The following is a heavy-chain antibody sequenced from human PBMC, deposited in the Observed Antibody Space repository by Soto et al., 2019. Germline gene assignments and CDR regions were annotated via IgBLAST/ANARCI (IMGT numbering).Heavy chain of an antibody. CDR3: AKALVPALTAKFGY. CDR2: VTASGGVT. V-gene: IGHV3-23*01. J-gene: IGHJ4*02. D-gene: IGHD5-18*01. CDR1: GFIFNNYA. Sequence: PGGSLRLSCAASGFIFNNYAMTWVRQAPGKGLEWVSTVTASGGVTFYANSVKGRFTISRDNSRNTLHLQMSSLRVEDTALYYCAKALVPALTAKFGYWGQGTLVTVSS.